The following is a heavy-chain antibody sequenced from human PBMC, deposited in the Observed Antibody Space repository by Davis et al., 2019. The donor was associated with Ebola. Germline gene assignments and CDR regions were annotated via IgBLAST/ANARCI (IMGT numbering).Heavy chain of an antibody. CDR2: INAGNGNT. J-gene: IGHJ4*02. CDR3: ARFSGSYPDY. Sequence: GESLKIYCAASGYTCTSYAMHWVRQPPGQRLEWMGWINAGNGNTKYSQKFQGRVTITRDTSASTAYMELSSLRSEDTAVYYCARFSGSYPDYWGQGTLVTVSS. CDR1: GYTCTSYA. D-gene: IGHD1-26*01. V-gene: IGHV1-3*01.